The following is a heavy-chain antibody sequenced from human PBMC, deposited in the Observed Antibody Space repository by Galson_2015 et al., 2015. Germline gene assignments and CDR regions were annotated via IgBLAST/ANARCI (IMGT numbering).Heavy chain of an antibody. V-gene: IGHV3-21*01. Sequence: SLRLSCAASGFTSSSYSMNWVRQAPGKGLEWVSSISSSSSYIYYADSVKGRFTISRDNAKNTLYLQMNSLRAEDTAVYYCARVTRLRFLEPDAFDIWGQGTMVTVSS. CDR2: ISSSSSYI. J-gene: IGHJ3*02. D-gene: IGHD3-3*01. CDR1: GFTSSSYS. CDR3: ARVTRLRFLEPDAFDI.